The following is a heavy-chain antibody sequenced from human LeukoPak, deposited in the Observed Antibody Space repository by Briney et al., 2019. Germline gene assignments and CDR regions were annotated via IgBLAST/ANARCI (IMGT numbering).Heavy chain of an antibody. Sequence: PSETLSLTCAVYGGSFSGYYWSWIRHPPGKGLEWIGEINHSGSTNYNPSLKSRVTISVDTSKNQFSLKLSSVTAADTAVYYYARAMVRDASDYWGQGTLVTVSS. CDR1: GGSFSGYY. D-gene: IGHD3-10*01. J-gene: IGHJ4*02. CDR2: INHSGST. V-gene: IGHV4-34*01. CDR3: ARAMVRDASDY.